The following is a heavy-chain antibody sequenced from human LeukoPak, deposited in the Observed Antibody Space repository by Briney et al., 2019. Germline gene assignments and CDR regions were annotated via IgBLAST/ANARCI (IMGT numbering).Heavy chain of an antibody. Sequence: SQTLSLTCAISGDSVSSNSAAWNWIRQSPSRGLEWLGRTYYRSKWYNDYTVSVKSRITINPDTSKNQFSLQLDSVTPEDTAVYYCCHSLSGRTGAFDIWGRGTVVTVSS. CDR2: TYYRSKWYN. CDR3: CHSLSGRTGAFDI. J-gene: IGHJ3*02. CDR1: GDSVSSNSAA. D-gene: IGHD2-21*01. V-gene: IGHV6-1*01.